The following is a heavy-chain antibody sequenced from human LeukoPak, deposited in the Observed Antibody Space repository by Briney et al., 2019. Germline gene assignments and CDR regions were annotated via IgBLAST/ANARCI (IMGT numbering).Heavy chain of an antibody. Sequence: GGSLRLSCVASGFSFSTFEMNWVRQAPGKGLEWISYISDRGSTMYYADSVKGRFTISRDNARNSLYLQMSSPRAEDTAVYYCATRVVRGQGTLVTVSS. CDR1: GFSFSTFE. CDR2: ISDRGSTM. J-gene: IGHJ4*02. V-gene: IGHV3-48*03. CDR3: ATRVV.